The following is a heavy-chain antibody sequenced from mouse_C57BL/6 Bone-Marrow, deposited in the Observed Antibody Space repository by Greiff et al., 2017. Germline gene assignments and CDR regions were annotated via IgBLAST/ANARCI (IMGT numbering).Heavy chain of an antibody. Sequence: VKVVESGAELSRPGASVKLSCKASGYTFTSYGISWVKQRTGQGLEWIGEIYPRSGNTYYNEKFKGKATLTADKSSSTAYMELRSLTSEDSAVYFCARLFVTTVVADAYWGQGTLVTVSA. V-gene: IGHV1-81*01. CDR2: IYPRSGNT. CDR3: ARLFVTTVVADAY. CDR1: GYTFTSYG. J-gene: IGHJ3*01. D-gene: IGHD1-1*01.